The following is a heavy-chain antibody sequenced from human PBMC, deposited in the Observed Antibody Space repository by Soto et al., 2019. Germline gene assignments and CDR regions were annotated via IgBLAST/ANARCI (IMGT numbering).Heavy chain of an antibody. V-gene: IGHV3-23*01. J-gene: IGHJ4*02. CDR1: GFTFTNYA. D-gene: IGHD6-13*01. Sequence: PGGSLRLSCAASGFTFTNYAMSWVRQAPGKGLEWVSSISAGGENTYYADYVKGRFTISRDTSKNTLSLQMISLRAEDTAVYYCATDTIEAGLIFENWGLGTLVTVSS. CDR3: ATDTIEAGLIFEN. CDR2: ISAGGENT.